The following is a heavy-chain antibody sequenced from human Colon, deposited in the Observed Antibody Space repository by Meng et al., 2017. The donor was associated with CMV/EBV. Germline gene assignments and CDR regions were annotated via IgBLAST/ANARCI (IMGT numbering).Heavy chain of an antibody. D-gene: IGHD3-16*01. CDR2: INTDGSST. V-gene: IGHV3-74*01. J-gene: IGHJ5*01. CDR1: GFTFSNYW. CDR3: ARGGTYMNMWYVS. Sequence: AGSGFTFSNYWMHCVRQAPGKGLVWVSRINTDGSSTNYADSVKGRFTISRDNAKNTLYLQMNSLRAEDTAMYYCARGGTYMNMWYVSWGQGTLVTVSS.